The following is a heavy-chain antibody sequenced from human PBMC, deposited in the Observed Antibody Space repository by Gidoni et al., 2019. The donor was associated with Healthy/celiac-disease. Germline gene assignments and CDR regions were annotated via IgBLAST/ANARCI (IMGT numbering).Heavy chain of an antibody. Sequence: EVQLVQSGAEVKKPGESLKISCKGSGYSFTSYWTGWVRQMPGKGLEWMGIIYPGDSDTRYSPSFQGQVTISADKSISTAYLQWSSLKASDTAMYYCARLPPTPLYYDSSGLFDYWGQGTLVTVSS. CDR3: ARLPPTPLYYDSSGLFDY. CDR1: GYSFTSYW. V-gene: IGHV5-51*01. CDR2: IYPGDSDT. D-gene: IGHD3-22*01. J-gene: IGHJ4*02.